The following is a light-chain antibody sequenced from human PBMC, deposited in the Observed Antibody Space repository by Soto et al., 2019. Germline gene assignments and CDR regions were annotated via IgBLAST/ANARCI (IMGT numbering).Light chain of an antibody. CDR2: DAT. Sequence: DIVMTQSPATLSESPGERVTLSCRASQYISSNLAWYQQKPGQPPRLLIYDATSRATGIPSRFSGSESESDFNLTFISLQSEDFAVYCCQQYHDWPPLTFGGGTKGEIK. V-gene: IGKV3D-15*01. J-gene: IGKJ4*01. CDR1: QYISSN. CDR3: QQYHDWPPLT.